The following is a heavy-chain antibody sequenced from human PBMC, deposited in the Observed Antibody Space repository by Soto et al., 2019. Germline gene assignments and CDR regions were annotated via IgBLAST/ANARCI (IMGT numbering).Heavy chain of an antibody. Sequence: QVQLVQSGAEVKKPGASVKVSCKASGYTFTSYGISWVRQAPGQGLEWMGWNSAYNGNTNHAQNLQGSITTTSDTSTSTAYMDLRSLRSADTAVYYCARAQCSYNWNYVWCFDPWFQGTLVTVFS. J-gene: IGHJ5*02. CDR3: ARAQCSYNWNYVWCFDP. V-gene: IGHV1-18*01. D-gene: IGHD1-7*01. CDR1: GYTFTSYG. CDR2: NSAYNGNT.